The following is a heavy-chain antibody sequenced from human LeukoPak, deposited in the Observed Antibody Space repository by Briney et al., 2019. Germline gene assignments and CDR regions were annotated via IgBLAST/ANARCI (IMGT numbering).Heavy chain of an antibody. CDR1: GYTLTELS. J-gene: IGHJ4*02. D-gene: IGHD3-3*01. Sequence: ASVKVSCKVSGYTLTELSMHWVRQAPGKGLEWMGGFDPEDGETIYAQKFQGRVTMTEDTSTDTAYMELSSLRSEDTAVYYCATDGWEWSGYYSFDYWGQGTLVTVSS. CDR3: ATDGWEWSGYYSFDY. CDR2: FDPEDGET. V-gene: IGHV1-24*01.